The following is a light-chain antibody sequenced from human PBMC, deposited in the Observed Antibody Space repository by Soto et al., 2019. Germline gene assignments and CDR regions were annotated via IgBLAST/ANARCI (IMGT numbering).Light chain of an antibody. J-gene: IGKJ5*01. CDR3: QQYGSSPIT. V-gene: IGKV3-20*01. Sequence: KQSPATLSLSPGERTTLSCRASQTVGSNLAWYQQKPGQAPRLLIYGASSRATGIPARFSGSASGTEFTLTISRLEPEDFAVYYCQQYGSSPITFGQGTRLEI. CDR2: GAS. CDR1: QTVGSN.